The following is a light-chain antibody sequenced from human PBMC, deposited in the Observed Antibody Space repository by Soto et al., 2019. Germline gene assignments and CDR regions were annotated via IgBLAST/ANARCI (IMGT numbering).Light chain of an antibody. CDR2: GAS. J-gene: IGKJ4*01. CDR1: QDISSY. CDR3: QQVHDYPIT. V-gene: IGKV1-9*01. Sequence: DIQLIQSPSFLSASVGDRVTVTCRSSQDISSYLAWYQQKPGKAPKVLIYGASTLQSGVPPRFGGSGSGTAFTLTISSLQPEDFANYFCQQVHDYPITFGGGTKVDIK.